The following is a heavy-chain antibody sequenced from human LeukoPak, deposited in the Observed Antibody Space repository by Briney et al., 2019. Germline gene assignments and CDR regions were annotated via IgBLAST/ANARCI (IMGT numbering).Heavy chain of an antibody. CDR2: IYYSGST. CDR1: GGSISSYY. D-gene: IGHD6-19*01. CDR3: AKDRRITMAGTVDYFDY. V-gene: IGHV4-59*01. Sequence: PSETLSLTCTVSGGSISSYYWSWVRQPPGKGLEWIGYIYYSGSTNYNPSLKSRVTISVDTSKNQFSLKLSSVTAADTAVYYCAKDRRITMAGTVDYFDYWGQGTLVTVSS. J-gene: IGHJ4*02.